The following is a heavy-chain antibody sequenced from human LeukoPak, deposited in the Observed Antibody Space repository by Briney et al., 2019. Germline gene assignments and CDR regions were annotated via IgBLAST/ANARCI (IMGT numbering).Heavy chain of an antibody. Sequence: GGSLRLSCAASGFIVSSNYMSWVRQAPGKGLEWVSAIYSGGRTYYADSVKGRFTISRDNSRNMLYLQMNSLRAEDTAVYYCARGLGRELDGAFDIWGQGTMVTVSS. J-gene: IGHJ3*02. V-gene: IGHV3-53*01. CDR1: GFIVSSNY. D-gene: IGHD3-10*01. CDR3: ARGLGRELDGAFDI. CDR2: IYSGGRT.